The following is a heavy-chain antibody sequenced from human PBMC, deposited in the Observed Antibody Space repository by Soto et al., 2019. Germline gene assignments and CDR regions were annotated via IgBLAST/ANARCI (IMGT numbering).Heavy chain of an antibody. CDR2: IKGKTEGETT. CDR1: GFNFNTAW. J-gene: IGHJ1*01. V-gene: IGHV3-15*07. D-gene: IGHD2-2*01. CDR3: ASSPDCSECYVREYFQL. Sequence: PGGSLRLSCAASGFNFNTAWMNWVRQAPGRGQEWVGRIKGKTEGETTDYAAPVKGRFTISRDNSQKTVYLQMNSLKTEDTAVYFCASSPDCSECYVREYFQLWGQRTLDTVSS.